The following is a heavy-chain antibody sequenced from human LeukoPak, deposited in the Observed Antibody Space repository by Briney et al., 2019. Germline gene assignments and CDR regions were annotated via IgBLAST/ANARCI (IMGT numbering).Heavy chain of an antibody. CDR3: GRDALVGYFSYYYMDV. CDR2: ISNSGST. CDR1: GGSISSHY. V-gene: IGHV4-59*11. D-gene: IGHD2-15*01. J-gene: IGHJ6*03. Sequence: ASETLSLTCTVSGGSISSHYWIWIRQSPVKGLEWIGDISNSGSTSYNPSLKSRVTISIDTSKNQFSLKLSSVTAADTAVYYCGRDALVGYFSYYYMDVWGKGTTVTVSS.